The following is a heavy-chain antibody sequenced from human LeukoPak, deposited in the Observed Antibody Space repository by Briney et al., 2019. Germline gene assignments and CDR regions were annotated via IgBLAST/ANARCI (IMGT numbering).Heavy chain of an antibody. CDR1: GGSSTSDY. Sequence: SETLSCTCSVSGGSSTSDYWSWIRQSPGQGLEWIGFVYDSGSTIYNPSLKSRVTISVDTSNNQFSLKLRSVTAEDTAIYYCAMSPPRGAWFDPWGQGTLVTVSS. J-gene: IGHJ5*02. CDR3: AMSPPRGAWFDP. CDR2: VYDSGST. V-gene: IGHV4-4*09. D-gene: IGHD4/OR15-4a*01.